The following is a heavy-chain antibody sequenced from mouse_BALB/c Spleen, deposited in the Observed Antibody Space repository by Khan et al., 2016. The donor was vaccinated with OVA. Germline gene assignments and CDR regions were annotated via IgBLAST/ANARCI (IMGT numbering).Heavy chain of an antibody. J-gene: IGHJ2*01. Sequence: QVQLKQSGAELARPGASVKLSCKASGYTFTDYYINWVKQRTGQGLEWIGDIYPGSGKPYYNEKFKGKATLTADKYSSTAYMQLSSLTYEASAVYFCARGDYGLYYFDFWGQGTTLTVSS. CDR2: IYPGSGKP. CDR3: ARGDYGLYYFDF. D-gene: IGHD1-2*01. V-gene: IGHV1-77*01. CDR1: GYTFTDYY.